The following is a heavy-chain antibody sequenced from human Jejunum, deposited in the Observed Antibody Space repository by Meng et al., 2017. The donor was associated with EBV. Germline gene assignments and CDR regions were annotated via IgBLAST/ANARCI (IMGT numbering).Heavy chain of an antibody. CDR1: GFTLSSYW. J-gene: IGHJ5*02. CDR2: INSDGNKT. Sequence: VQLWEPGGGLVHPGHPLRLPCAAFGFTLSSYWMHWVRQAPGKGLVWVSRINSDGNKTNYADSVKGRFTISRDIAKNTLYLQLNSLRADDTAVYYCVRGPPPDTWGQGTLVTVSS. V-gene: IGHV3-74*01. CDR3: VRGPPPDT.